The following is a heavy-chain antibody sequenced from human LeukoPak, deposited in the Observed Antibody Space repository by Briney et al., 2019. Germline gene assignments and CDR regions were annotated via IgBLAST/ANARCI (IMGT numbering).Heavy chain of an antibody. D-gene: IGHD3-3*01. CDR2: ITNDGSST. Sequence: GALRLSCAASGLTFSSHWMHWVRQAPGKGLVWVSRITNDGSSTTYADSVKGRFTISRDNAKNTLYLQMNSLRAEDTAVYYCARDPYYDFWSGPDYWGQGTLVTVSS. V-gene: IGHV3-74*01. CDR1: GLTFSSHW. CDR3: ARDPYYDFWSGPDY. J-gene: IGHJ4*02.